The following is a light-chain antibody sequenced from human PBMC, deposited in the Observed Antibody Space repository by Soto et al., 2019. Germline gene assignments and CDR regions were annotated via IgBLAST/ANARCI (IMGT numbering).Light chain of an antibody. CDR3: QQSSSRPREIS. CDR1: QSGSSSY. V-gene: IGKV3D-20*02. J-gene: IGKJ5*01. CDR2: GAS. Sequence: PGETATLSCRASQSGSSSYLAWYQQKPGQAPRILIYGASSRATGIPDRFSGSGSGTDFTLTIRRLEPEDFAVYYCQQSSSRPREISVGNGTRLEI.